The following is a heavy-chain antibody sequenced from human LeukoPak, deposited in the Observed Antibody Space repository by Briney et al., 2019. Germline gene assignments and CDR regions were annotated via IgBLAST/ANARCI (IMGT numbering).Heavy chain of an antibody. D-gene: IGHD5-12*01. Sequence: ASVKVSCKASGYTSTGYYMHWVRQAPGQGLEWMGWINPNSGGANSAQKFQGRVTMTRDTSISTAYMELSSLRSDDTAVYYCARGGDRGYDYCLDYWGQGTLVTASS. J-gene: IGHJ4*02. CDR2: INPNSGGA. V-gene: IGHV1-2*02. CDR3: ARGGDRGYDYCLDY. CDR1: GYTSTGYY.